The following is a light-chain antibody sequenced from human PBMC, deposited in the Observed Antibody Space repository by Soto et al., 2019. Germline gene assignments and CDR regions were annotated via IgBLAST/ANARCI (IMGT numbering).Light chain of an antibody. CDR3: QQYNKWPRT. CDR2: RAS. CDR1: QGVNID. Sequence: DIVMTQSPDTLSVSPGEGASLSCRASQGVNIDLAWYQQKSGQAPRLLIYRASTRATDTSARFSGSGSGRDFTLTINSMQSEDFAVYYCQQYNKWPRTFGQGTKVEIK. J-gene: IGKJ1*01. V-gene: IGKV3-15*01.